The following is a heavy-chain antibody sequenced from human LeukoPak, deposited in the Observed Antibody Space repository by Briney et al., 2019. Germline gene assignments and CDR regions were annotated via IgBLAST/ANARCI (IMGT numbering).Heavy chain of an antibody. CDR3: ARETVPTPVGANSGAFDI. CDR1: GFTFSSYE. Sequence: PGGSLRLSCAASGFTFSSYEMNWVRQAPGKGLEWVSSISGSGNTLYYADSVKGRFTISRDNAKNSLYLQMNSLRAENTAVYYCARETVPTPVGANSGAFDIWGHGTMVTVSS. CDR2: ISGSGNTL. V-gene: IGHV3-48*03. J-gene: IGHJ3*02. D-gene: IGHD1-26*01.